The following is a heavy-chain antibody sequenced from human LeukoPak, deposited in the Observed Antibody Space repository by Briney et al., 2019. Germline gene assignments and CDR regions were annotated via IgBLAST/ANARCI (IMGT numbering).Heavy chain of an antibody. CDR2: IIPILGIA. V-gene: IGHV1-69*04. Sequence: SVKVSCKASGGTFSSYAISWVRQAPGQGLEWMGRIIPILGIANYAQKFQGRVTITADKSTSTAYMELSSLRSEDTAVYYCAREGTITAYNFDYWGQGTLVTVSS. D-gene: IGHD5-12*01. CDR1: GGTFSSYA. J-gene: IGHJ4*02. CDR3: AREGTITAYNFDY.